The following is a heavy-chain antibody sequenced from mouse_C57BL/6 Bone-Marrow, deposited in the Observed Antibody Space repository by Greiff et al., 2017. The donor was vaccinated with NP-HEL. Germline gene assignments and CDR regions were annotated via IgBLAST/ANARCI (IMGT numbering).Heavy chain of an antibody. CDR3: ARGDSNYVAY. CDR2: INPSSGYT. CDR1: GYTFTSYW. Sequence: VQLQQSGAELAKPGASVKLSCTASGYTFTSYWMHWVKQRPGQGLEWIGYINPSSGYTKYNQKFKDKATLTADKSSSTAYMQLSRLTYKDSAVYYCARGDSNYVAYWGQGTLVTVSA. D-gene: IGHD2-5*01. J-gene: IGHJ3*01. V-gene: IGHV1-7*01.